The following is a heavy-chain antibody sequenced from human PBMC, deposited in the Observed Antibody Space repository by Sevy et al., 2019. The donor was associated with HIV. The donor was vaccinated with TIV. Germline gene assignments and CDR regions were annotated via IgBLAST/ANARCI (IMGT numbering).Heavy chain of an antibody. CDR1: GGDFNNNA. Sequence: ASVKVSCKASGGDFNNNAITWVRQAPGQGLEWMGGVIPMSGTAKYSQRFQGRVTIIADESTSTTYMELSSLRSEDTAVYCCAGVGDTLRFCSSTSCYFNWFDSWGQGTLVTVSS. CDR3: AGVGDTLRFCSSTSCYFNWFDS. V-gene: IGHV1-69*13. D-gene: IGHD2-2*01. CDR2: VIPMSGTA. J-gene: IGHJ5*01.